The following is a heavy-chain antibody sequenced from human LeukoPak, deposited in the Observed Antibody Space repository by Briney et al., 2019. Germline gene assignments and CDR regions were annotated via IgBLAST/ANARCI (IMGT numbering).Heavy chain of an antibody. D-gene: IGHD3-22*01. CDR2: INAGNGNT. J-gene: IGHJ4*02. Sequence: ASVKVSCKASGYTFTSYAMHWVRQAPGQRLEWMGWINAGNGNTKYSQKFQGRVTITRDTSASTAYMELSSLRSEDTAVYYCARDLAPGIGVVITTVFDYWGQGTLVTVSS. CDR1: GYTFTSYA. CDR3: ARDLAPGIGVVITTVFDY. V-gene: IGHV1-3*01.